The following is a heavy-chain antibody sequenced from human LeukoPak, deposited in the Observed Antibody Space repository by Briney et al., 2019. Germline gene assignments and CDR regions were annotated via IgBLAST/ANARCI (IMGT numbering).Heavy chain of an antibody. CDR1: GFTFSSYA. CDR3: AKDLSSYYYDSSPDY. Sequence: PGGSLRLSCAASGFTFSSYAMSWVRQAPGKGLEWVSSISGSSDITDYADSVKGRFTISRDNSKNTLYLQMNSLRDEDRAVYYCAKDLSSYYYDSSPDYWGQGTLVTVSS. D-gene: IGHD3-22*01. CDR2: ISGSSDIT. J-gene: IGHJ4*02. V-gene: IGHV3-23*01.